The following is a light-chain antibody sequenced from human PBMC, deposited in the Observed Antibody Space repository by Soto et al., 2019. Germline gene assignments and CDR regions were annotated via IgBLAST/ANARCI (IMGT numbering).Light chain of an antibody. V-gene: IGLV2-14*01. J-gene: IGLJ1*01. CDR2: DVS. Sequence: QSALTQPASGSGSPGQSITISCTGTSSDVSSYNYVSWYQQHPGKAPKLIIYDVSDRPSGVSNRFSGSKSGDTASLTISGLHAEDEADYYCRSYTTSSTYVFGTGTKLTVL. CDR1: SSDVSSYNY. CDR3: RSYTTSSTYV.